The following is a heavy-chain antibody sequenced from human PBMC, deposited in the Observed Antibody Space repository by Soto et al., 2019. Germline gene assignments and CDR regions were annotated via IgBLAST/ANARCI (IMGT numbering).Heavy chain of an antibody. CDR3: ARAIAARPGEYYYYYGMDV. D-gene: IGHD6-6*01. J-gene: IGHJ6*02. CDR2: IYYSGST. Sequence: SETLSLTCPVSGGSISSYYWSWIRQPPGKGLEWIGYIYYSGSTNYNPSLKSRVTISVDTSKNQFSLKLSSVTAADTAVYYCARAIAARPGEYYYYYGMDVWGQGTTVTVSS. V-gene: IGHV4-59*01. CDR1: GGSISSYY.